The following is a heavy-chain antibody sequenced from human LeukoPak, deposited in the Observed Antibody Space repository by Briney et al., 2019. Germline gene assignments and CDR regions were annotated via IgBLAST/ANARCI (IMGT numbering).Heavy chain of an antibody. CDR3: ASLNLIAAAGTQFYYYYYGMDV. J-gene: IGHJ6*02. CDR2: ISSSSSTI. V-gene: IGHV3-48*04. CDR1: GFTFSSYS. D-gene: IGHD6-13*01. Sequence: PGGSLRLSCAASGFTFSSYSMNWVRQAPGKGLEWVSYISSSSSTIYYADSVKGRFTISRDNAKNSLYLQMNSLRAEDTAVYYCASLNLIAAAGTQFYYYYYGMDVWGQGTTVIVSS.